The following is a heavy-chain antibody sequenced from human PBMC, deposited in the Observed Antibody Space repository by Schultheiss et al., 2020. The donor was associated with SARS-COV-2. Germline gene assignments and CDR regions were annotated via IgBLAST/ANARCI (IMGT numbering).Heavy chain of an antibody. CDR1: GGSISSGGYS. J-gene: IGHJ4*02. CDR2: IYHSGST. CDR3: ARGIKGYSYGYDFDY. V-gene: IGHV4-30-2*01. D-gene: IGHD5-18*01. Sequence: SETLSLTCAVSGGSISSGGYSWSWIRQPPGKGLEWIGYIYHSGSTYYNPSLKSRVTISVDTSKNQFSLKLSSVTAADTAVYYCARGIKGYSYGYDFDYWGQGTLVTVSS.